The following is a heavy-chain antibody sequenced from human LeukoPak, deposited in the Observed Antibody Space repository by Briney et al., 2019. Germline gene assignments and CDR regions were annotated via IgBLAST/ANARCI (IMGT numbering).Heavy chain of an antibody. CDR2: IYSGGST. D-gene: IGHD6-6*01. Sequence: GGSLRLSCAASGFTVSSNYMSWVRQAPGKGLEWVSVIYSGGSTYYADSVKGRFTISRDDSKNTLYLQMNSLRAEDTAVYYCANGARPYYYYYGMDVWGQGTTVTVSS. CDR1: GFTVSSNY. J-gene: IGHJ6*02. V-gene: IGHV3-53*05. CDR3: ANGARPYYYYYGMDV.